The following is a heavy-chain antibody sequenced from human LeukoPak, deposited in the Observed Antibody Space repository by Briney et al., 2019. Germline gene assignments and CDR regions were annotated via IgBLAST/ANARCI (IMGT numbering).Heavy chain of an antibody. CDR2: IYSGGST. Sequence: PGGSLRLSCAASGFSVSSNYMSWVRQAPGKGLEWVSVIYSGGSTYYADSVEGRFTISRDNSKNTMYLEMSNLRAEDTAVYYCARGGGTSGWYFAYFDYWGQGTLVTVSS. D-gene: IGHD6-19*01. J-gene: IGHJ4*02. CDR3: ARGGGTSGWYFAYFDY. CDR1: GFSVSSNY. V-gene: IGHV3-53*01.